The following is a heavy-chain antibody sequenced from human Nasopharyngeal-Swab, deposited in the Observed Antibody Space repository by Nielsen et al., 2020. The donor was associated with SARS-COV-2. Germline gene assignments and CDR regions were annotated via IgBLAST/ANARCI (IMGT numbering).Heavy chain of an antibody. Sequence: GGSLTLSCAASGFTFSSYAMSWVRQAPGKGLEWVSAISGSGGSTYYADSVKGRFTISRDNSKNPLYLQMNSLRAEDTAVYYCAKALGSSGYYFFDYWGQGTLVTVSS. CDR2: ISGSGGST. CDR1: GFTFSSYA. V-gene: IGHV3-23*01. J-gene: IGHJ4*02. CDR3: AKALGSSGYYFFDY. D-gene: IGHD3-22*01.